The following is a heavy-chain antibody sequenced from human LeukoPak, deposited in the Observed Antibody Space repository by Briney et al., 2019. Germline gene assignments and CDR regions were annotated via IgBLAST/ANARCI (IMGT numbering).Heavy chain of an antibody. D-gene: IGHD3-22*01. CDR3: ARHSSYYYGMDV. V-gene: IGHV4-31*03. J-gene: IGHJ6*02. Sequence: SQTLSLTCTVSGGSISSAGYYWSWIRQHPGRGLEWIGYIFYSGSTNYNPSLRSRVTISIDTSKNQFSLKLSSVTAADTAFYYCARHSSYYYGMDVWGQGTTVTVSS. CDR1: GGSISSAGYY. CDR2: IFYSGST.